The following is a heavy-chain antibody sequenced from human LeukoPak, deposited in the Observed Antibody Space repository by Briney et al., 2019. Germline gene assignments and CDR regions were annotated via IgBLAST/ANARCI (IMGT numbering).Heavy chain of an antibody. J-gene: IGHJ6*03. CDR2: INHSGST. Sequence: PSETLSLTCAVYGGSFSGYYWSWIRQTPGKGLEWIGEINHSGSTNYNPSLKSRVTISVGTSKNQFSLKVSSVTAADTAVYYCARGWINYDSYYYYMDVWGKGTTVTISS. D-gene: IGHD3-22*01. V-gene: IGHV4-34*01. CDR3: ARGWINYDSYYYYMDV. CDR1: GGSFSGYY.